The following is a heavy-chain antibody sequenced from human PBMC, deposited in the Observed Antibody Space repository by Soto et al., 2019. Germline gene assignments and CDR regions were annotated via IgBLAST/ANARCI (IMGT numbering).Heavy chain of an antibody. CDR2: IYYSGST. CDR3: ARGNSYCSGGSCYEDSVDY. Sequence: SETLSLTCTVSGGSISSYYWSWIRQPPGKGLEWIGYIYYSGSTNYNPSLKSRVTISVDTSKNQFSLKLSSVTAADTAVYYCARGNSYCSGGSCYEDSVDYWGQGTLVTVSS. CDR1: GGSISSYY. D-gene: IGHD2-15*01. J-gene: IGHJ4*02. V-gene: IGHV4-59*01.